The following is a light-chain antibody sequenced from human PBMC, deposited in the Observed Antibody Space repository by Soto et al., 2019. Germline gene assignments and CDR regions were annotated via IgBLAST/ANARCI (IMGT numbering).Light chain of an antibody. Sequence: DIQMTQSPSSLSASVGDRVTITCRASQSISSYLNWYQQKPGKAPKLLIYAASSLQSGVPSGFSGHGSGTDFTLTISTLQPEDFATYYCQQRYSALWTFGQGTKVEIK. CDR2: AAS. CDR3: QQRYSALWT. CDR1: QSISSY. J-gene: IGKJ1*01. V-gene: IGKV1-39*01.